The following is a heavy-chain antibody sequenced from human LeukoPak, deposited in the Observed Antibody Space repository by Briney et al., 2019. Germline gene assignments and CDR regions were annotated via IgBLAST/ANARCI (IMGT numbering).Heavy chain of an antibody. V-gene: IGHV3-23*01. CDR1: GFTFSSYA. D-gene: IGHD6-6*01. CDR3: AKVGRRIAARPDY. J-gene: IGHJ4*02. Sequence: GGFLRLSCAASGFTFSSYAMSWVRQAPGKGLEWVSAISGSGGSTYYADSVKGRFTISRDNSKNTLYLQMNSLRAEDKAVYYCAKVGRRIAARPDYWGQGTLVTVSS. CDR2: ISGSGGST.